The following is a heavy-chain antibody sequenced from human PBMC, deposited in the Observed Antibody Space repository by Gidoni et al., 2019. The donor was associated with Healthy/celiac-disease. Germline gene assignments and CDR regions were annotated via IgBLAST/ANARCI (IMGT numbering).Heavy chain of an antibody. D-gene: IGHD3-22*01. V-gene: IGHV4-34*01. CDR3: ARAPFGARCSSGYWSS. CDR2: IDHSGST. J-gene: IGHJ4*02. CDR1: GGSFSGYY. Sequence: QVQLQQWGAGLLKPSETLSLTCAVYGGSFSGYYWSWIRQPPGKGLDWLGEIDHSGSTNYNPSLKIRVTISVDTSNNQFSLKLSSVTAADTAVYYCARAPFGARCSSGYWSSWGQGTLVTVSS.